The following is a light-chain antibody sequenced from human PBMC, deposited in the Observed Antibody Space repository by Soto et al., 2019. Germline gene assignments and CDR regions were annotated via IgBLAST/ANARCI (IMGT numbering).Light chain of an antibody. J-gene: IGKJ5*01. CDR3: QQYKNWPPIT. CDR1: QSVSSN. CDR2: GAS. V-gene: IGKV3-15*01. Sequence: ELVMTQSPATLSVSPGERATLSCRASQSVSSNLAWYQQKPCQAPRLLIYGASTRATGIPARFSGSGSGTEFTPTISSLQSQDFAVYYCQQYKNWPPITFGQGTRLEIK.